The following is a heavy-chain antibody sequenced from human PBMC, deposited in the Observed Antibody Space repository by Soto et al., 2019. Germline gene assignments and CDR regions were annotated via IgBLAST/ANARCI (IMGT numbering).Heavy chain of an antibody. J-gene: IGHJ4*02. CDR1: GFTFSSYA. D-gene: IGHD2-8*01. CDR2: ISSSGGST. Sequence: EVQLLESGGGLVQPGGSLRLSCAASGFTFSSYAMTWVRQAPGKGLEWVSTISSSGGSTYYADSVEGRFTISRDNSKNRLYRQMNSLRAEDTAVYYCAKEWSDARTREKCGLVDYWGQGTLVTVSS. V-gene: IGHV3-23*01. CDR3: AKEWSDARTREKCGLVDY.